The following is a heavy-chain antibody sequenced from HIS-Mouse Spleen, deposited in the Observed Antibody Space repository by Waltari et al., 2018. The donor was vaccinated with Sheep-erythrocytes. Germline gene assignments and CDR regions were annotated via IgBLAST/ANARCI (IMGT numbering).Heavy chain of an antibody. CDR3: AIPPAFVGELSHNY. Sequence: VVQPGRSLRLSCAASGFTFSSYGMHWVRQAPGKGLEWVAVISYDGSNKYYADSVKGRFTISRDNSKNTLYLQMNSLRAEDTAVYYCAIPPAFVGELSHNYWGQGTLVTVSS. CDR2: ISYDGSNK. J-gene: IGHJ4*02. CDR1: GFTFSSYG. V-gene: IGHV3-30*03. D-gene: IGHD3-16*02.